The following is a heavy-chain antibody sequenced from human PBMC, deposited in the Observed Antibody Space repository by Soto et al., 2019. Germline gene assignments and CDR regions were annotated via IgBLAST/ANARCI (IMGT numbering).Heavy chain of an antibody. CDR3: ATYMEIAAAQLDY. Sequence: GGSLKLSCAASEFTFSSYSMNWVRQAPGKGLEWVSSISSSSSYIYYADSVKGRFTISRDNAKNSLYLQMNSLRAEDTAVYYCATYMEIAAAQLDYWGQGTLVTVSS. D-gene: IGHD6-13*01. CDR1: EFTFSSYS. V-gene: IGHV3-21*01. CDR2: ISSSSSYI. J-gene: IGHJ4*02.